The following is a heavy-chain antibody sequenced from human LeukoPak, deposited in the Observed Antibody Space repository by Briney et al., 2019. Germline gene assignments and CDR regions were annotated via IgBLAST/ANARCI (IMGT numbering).Heavy chain of an antibody. V-gene: IGHV1-2*02. CDR3: ARSRIQLWLTYYYYYYMDV. J-gene: IGHJ6*03. Sequence: ASVKVSCKASGYTFTGYYMHWVRQAPGQGLEWMGWINPNSGGTNYAQKFQGRVTMTRDTSISTAYMELSRLRSDDTAVYYCARSRIQLWLTYYYYYYMDVWGEGTTVTVSS. D-gene: IGHD5-18*01. CDR2: INPNSGGT. CDR1: GYTFTGYY.